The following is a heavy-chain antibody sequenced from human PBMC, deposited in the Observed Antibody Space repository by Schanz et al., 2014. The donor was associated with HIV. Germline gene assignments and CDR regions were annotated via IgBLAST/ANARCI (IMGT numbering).Heavy chain of an antibody. CDR3: ARSFGVGDLGFGV. D-gene: IGHD3-3*01. J-gene: IGHJ6*02. Sequence: QVQLVQSGAEVKKPGSSVKVSCELSGDTFSSHAISWVRQAPGHGLEWMGGIIPTFGIANYAPKVQGRITITADESTSTAYLELRSLRPEDTAMFFCARSFGVGDLGFGVWGQGTTVIVSS. CDR1: GDTFSSHA. V-gene: IGHV1-69*01. CDR2: IIPTFGIA.